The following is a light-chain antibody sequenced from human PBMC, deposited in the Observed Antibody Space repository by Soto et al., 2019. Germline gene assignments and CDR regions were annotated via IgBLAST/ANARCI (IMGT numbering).Light chain of an antibody. J-gene: IGKJ5*01. Sequence: DIVLTQSPATLSESPGERATLSCRASQSVSSNLAWYQQKPGQAPRLLIYGASTRAFGIPARFSGSGSGTEFNLTISSLQSEDFAVYYCQQYNNWPPAITFGQGTRLEIK. CDR3: QQYNNWPPAIT. CDR1: QSVSSN. CDR2: GAS. V-gene: IGKV3-15*01.